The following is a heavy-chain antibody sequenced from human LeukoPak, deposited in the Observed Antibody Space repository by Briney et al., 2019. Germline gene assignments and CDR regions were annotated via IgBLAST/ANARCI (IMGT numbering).Heavy chain of an antibody. V-gene: IGHV3-7*01. CDR3: SRSLDY. CDR1: GFPFNGYW. J-gene: IGHJ4*02. Sequence: GGSLRLSCAASGFPFNGYWMDWVRQAPGKGMQWVANINQDGSVQYYADSVKGRFTISRDNAKNSLYLQMNSLRAEDTAVYFCSRSLDYLGQGALATVSS. CDR2: INQDGSVQ.